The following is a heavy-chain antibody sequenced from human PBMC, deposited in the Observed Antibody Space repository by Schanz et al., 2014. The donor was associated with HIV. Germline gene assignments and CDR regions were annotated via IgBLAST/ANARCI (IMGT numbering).Heavy chain of an antibody. J-gene: IGHJ3*02. V-gene: IGHV3-9*01. CDR3: AKEMVSRYYGDAFNI. CDR1: GFTFSNYA. CDR2: ISWNSGSI. D-gene: IGHD3-16*01. Sequence: VQLVESGGGVVQPGRSLRLSCAASGFTFSNYAMHWVRQAPGKGLEWVSDISWNSGSIGYADSVKGRFTISRDNAKNTLYLQMNSLRAEDTALYYCAKEMVSRYYGDAFNIWGQGTMVTVSS.